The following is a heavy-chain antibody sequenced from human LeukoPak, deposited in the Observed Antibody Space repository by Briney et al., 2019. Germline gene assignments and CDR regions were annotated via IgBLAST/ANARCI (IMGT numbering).Heavy chain of an antibody. Sequence: GRSLRLSCAASGFTFDDYAMHWVRHAPGKGLEWVSGISWNSGSIGYADSVKGRFTISRDNAKNSLYLQMNSLRAEDTAVYYCAREGATYYYDSSGYYFDYWGQGTLVTVSS. J-gene: IGHJ4*02. CDR3: AREGATYYYDSSGYYFDY. CDR2: ISWNSGSI. CDR1: GFTFDDYA. D-gene: IGHD3-22*01. V-gene: IGHV3-9*01.